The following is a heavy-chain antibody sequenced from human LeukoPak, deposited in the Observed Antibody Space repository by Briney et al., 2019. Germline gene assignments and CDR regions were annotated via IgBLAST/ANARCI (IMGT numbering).Heavy chain of an antibody. D-gene: IGHD3-10*01. V-gene: IGHV3-23*01. J-gene: IGHJ4*02. CDR1: GFTFSTYT. CDR3: AKIRDSAGIDY. Sequence: PGGSLRLSCAASGFTFSTYTMNWVRQAPGKGLEWVASISGNGGVTFYGDSVKGRSTISRDNSKNTLYLQMNSLRADDTAIFYCAKIRDSAGIDYWGQGTQVTVSS. CDR2: ISGNGGVT.